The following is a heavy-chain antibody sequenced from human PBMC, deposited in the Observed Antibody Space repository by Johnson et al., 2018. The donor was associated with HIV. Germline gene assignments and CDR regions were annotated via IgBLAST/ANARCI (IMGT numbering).Heavy chain of an antibody. CDR1: GFTFSSYW. CDR3: ARRVNTMVRGAILEALDI. CDR2: IKQDGSEK. V-gene: IGHV3-7*01. D-gene: IGHD3-10*01. Sequence: VQLVESGGGLVQPGGSLRLSCAASGFTFSSYWMSWVRQAPGKGLEWVANIKQDGSEKYYVDSVKGRFTISRDNAKNSLYLQMNSLRAEDTAVYYCARRVNTMVRGAILEALDIWGQGTMVTVSS. J-gene: IGHJ3*02.